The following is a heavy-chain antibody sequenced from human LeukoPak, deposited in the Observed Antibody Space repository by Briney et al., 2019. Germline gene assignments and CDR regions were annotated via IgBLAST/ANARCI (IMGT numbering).Heavy chain of an antibody. J-gene: IGHJ6*02. CDR1: GYTLTELS. CDR2: FDPEDGET. CDR3: ATGKVPDLGLNFYYYYGMDV. Sequence: GASVKVSCKVSGYTLTELSMHWVRQAPGKGLEWMGGFDPEDGETIYAQKFQGRVTMTEDTSTDTAYMELSSLRSEDTAVYYCATGKVPDLGLNFYYYYGMDVWGQGTTVNVSS. D-gene: IGHD3/OR15-3a*01. V-gene: IGHV1-24*01.